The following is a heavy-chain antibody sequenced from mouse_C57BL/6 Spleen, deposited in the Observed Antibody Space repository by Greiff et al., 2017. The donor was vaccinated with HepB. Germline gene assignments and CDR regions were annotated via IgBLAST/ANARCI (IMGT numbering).Heavy chain of an antibody. V-gene: IGHV1-59*01. CDR2: IDPSDSYT. CDR1: GYTFTSYW. Sequence: QVQLQQPGAELVRPGPSVKLSCKASGYTFTSYWMHWVKQRPGQGLEWIGVIDPSDSYTNYNQKFKGKATLTVDTYSSTAYMQLSSLTSEDSAVYYCARRDGSSLASYYFDYWGQGTTLTVSS. D-gene: IGHD1-1*01. J-gene: IGHJ2*01. CDR3: ARRDGSSLASYYFDY.